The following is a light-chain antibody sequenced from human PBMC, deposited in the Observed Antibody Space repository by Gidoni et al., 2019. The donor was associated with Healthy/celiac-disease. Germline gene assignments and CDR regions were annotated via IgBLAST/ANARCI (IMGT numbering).Light chain of an antibody. V-gene: IGKV3D-15*01. CDR3: QQYNNWPGT. CDR2: SAS. J-gene: IGKJ2*01. CDR1: QSVSSN. Sequence: EIVMTQSPATLSVSPGERATLSCRASQSVSSNLAWYQQTPGQAPRLIIYSASTRATGIPARFSGSGSGTEFTLTISSRQSEDFAVYYCQQYNNWPGTFSQXTKLESK.